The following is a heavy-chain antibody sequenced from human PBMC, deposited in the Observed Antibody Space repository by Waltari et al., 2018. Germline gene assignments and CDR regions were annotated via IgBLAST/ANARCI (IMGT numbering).Heavy chain of an antibody. V-gene: IGHV4-39*01. J-gene: IGHJ3*01. CDR2: VSYSGTT. Sequence: QLQLQESGPRLVRPSETLSLICRVSGVSITSNGHYWAWIRKSPGQGLEWIGTVSYSGTTYISPSLKSRVSVSIDTSKNQVSLILGSVTAADMAVYYCATYIGASVGTAAFDVWGQGTMVTVSS. D-gene: IGHD5-12*01. CDR1: GVSITSNGHY. CDR3: ATYIGASVGTAAFDV.